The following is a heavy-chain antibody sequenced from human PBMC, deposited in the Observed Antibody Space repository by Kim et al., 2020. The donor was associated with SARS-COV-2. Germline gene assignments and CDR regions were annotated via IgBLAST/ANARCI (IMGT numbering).Heavy chain of an antibody. CDR1: GDSISGANW. Sequence: SETLSLTCAVSGDSISGANWWTWVRQSPGKGLQWIGEIYSSGSANYSPSLKSRVTISLDESKNQFSLKVTSATAADTAVYYCARDLYGSGTYYNRMDVWGQGTMVTVS. CDR3: ARDLYGSGTYYNRMDV. V-gene: IGHV4-4*02. D-gene: IGHD3-10*01. J-gene: IGHJ6*02. CDR2: IYSSGSA.